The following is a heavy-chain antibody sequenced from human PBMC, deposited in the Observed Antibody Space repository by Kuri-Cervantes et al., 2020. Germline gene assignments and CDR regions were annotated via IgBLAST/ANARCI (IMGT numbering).Heavy chain of an antibody. J-gene: IGHJ4*02. CDR3: ARGRITIFGVVTYYFDY. CDR1: GGSISSSNW. CDR2: IYHSGST. D-gene: IGHD3-3*01. Sequence: SCAVSGGSISSSNWWSWVRQPPGKGLEWIGEIYHSGSTNYNPSLKSRVTISVDKSKNQFSLKLSSVTAADTAVYYCARGRITIFGVVTYYFDYWGQGTLVTVSS. V-gene: IGHV4-4*02.